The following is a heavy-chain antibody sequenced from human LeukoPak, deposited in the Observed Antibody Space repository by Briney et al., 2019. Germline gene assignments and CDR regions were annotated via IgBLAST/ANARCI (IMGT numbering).Heavy chain of an antibody. CDR3: AREVVSSPSYFDS. Sequence: PGGSLRLSCAASGFTVSSSYMYWVRQAPGKGLEWVSFFYRGDSTYYAESVRGRFTISRDNSKNTLYLLMNSLIPEDTAVCYCAREVVSSPSYFDSWGQGTLVTVSS. D-gene: IGHD2-15*01. J-gene: IGHJ4*02. V-gene: IGHV3-53*01. CDR2: FYRGDST. CDR1: GFTVSSSY.